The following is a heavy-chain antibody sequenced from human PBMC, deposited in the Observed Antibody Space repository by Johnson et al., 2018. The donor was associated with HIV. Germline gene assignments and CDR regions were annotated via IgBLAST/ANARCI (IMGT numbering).Heavy chain of an antibody. CDR1: GFTFSSYG. D-gene: IGHD2-21*01. CDR2: ISYDGGNK. V-gene: IGHV3-30*03. J-gene: IGHJ3*02. Sequence: QVQLVESGGDLVQPGGSLRLSCAASGFTFSSYGMHWVRQAPGKGLEWVAVISYDGGNKYYADSVKGRFTISRDNSKNTLYLQMNSLSAEDTAVYYCARDGYSGGFDIWGQGTMVTVSS. CDR3: ARDGYSGGFDI.